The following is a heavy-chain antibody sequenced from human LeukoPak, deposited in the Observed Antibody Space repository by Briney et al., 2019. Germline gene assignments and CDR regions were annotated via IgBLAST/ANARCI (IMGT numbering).Heavy chain of an antibody. J-gene: IGHJ6*02. CDR1: GFTFSSYW. V-gene: IGHV3-7*03. CDR2: IKQDGSEK. CDR3: ARGLYDSSGYYSAYYYGMDV. Sequence: PGGSLRLSCAASGFTFSSYWMSWVRRAPGKGLEWVANIKQDGSEKYYVDSVKGRFTISRDNAKNSLYLQMNSLRAEDTAVYYCARGLYDSSGYYSAYYYGMDVWGQGTTVTVSS. D-gene: IGHD3-22*01.